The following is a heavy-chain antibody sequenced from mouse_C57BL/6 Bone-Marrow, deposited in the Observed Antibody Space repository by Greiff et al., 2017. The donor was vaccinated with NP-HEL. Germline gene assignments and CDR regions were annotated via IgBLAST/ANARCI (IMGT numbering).Heavy chain of an antibody. Sequence: EVQLQQSGPVLVKPGASVKMSCKASGYTFTDYYMTWVKQSPGKSLEWIGVINPYNGGTNYKQKFKGKATLTVDKSSSTAYMELNSLTSEDSAVYCCARLGYWYFDDWGKGTTVTVSS. J-gene: IGHJ1*03. CDR3: ARLGYWYFDD. CDR1: GYTFTDYY. V-gene: IGHV1-19*01. CDR2: INPYNGGT.